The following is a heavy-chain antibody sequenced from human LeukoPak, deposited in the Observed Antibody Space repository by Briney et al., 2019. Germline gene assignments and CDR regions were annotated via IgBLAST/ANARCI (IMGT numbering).Heavy chain of an antibody. Sequence: ASVQVSCKVSGYTLTALSMHWARQAPGKGLEWMGGFDPEEGDTIYAQRFQGRVTMTEDTSTARAYMELSSLRSEDTAVYYWATNHGDYGFAYRGQGTPVTESS. V-gene: IGHV1-24*01. CDR2: FDPEEGDT. CDR1: GYTLTALS. D-gene: IGHD4-17*01. CDR3: ATNHGDYGFAY. J-gene: IGHJ4*02.